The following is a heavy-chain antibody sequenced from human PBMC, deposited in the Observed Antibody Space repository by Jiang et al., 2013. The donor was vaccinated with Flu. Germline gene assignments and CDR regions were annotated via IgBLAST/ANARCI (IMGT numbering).Heavy chain of an antibody. CDR2: ISSSGSTI. CDR1: FSDYV. CDR3: ASDNEGYFDY. J-gene: IGHJ4*02. Sequence: FSDYVHELDPPGSREGLEWVSYISSSGSTIYYADSVKGRFTISRDNAKNSLYLQMNSLRAEDTAVYYCASDNEGYFDYWGQGTLVTVSS. D-gene: IGHD1-1*01. V-gene: IGHV3-11*04.